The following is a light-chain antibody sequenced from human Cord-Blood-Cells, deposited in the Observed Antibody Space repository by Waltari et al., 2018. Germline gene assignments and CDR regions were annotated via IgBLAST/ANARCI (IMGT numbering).Light chain of an antibody. J-gene: IGKJ1*01. Sequence: EIVLTQSPGTLPLSPGERATLPCRASQSVSSSYLAWYQQKPGQAPRLLIYGASSRATGIPDRFSGSGSGTDFTLTISRLEPEDFAVYYCQQYGSSAWTFGQGTKVEIK. V-gene: IGKV3-20*01. CDR2: GAS. CDR1: QSVSSSY. CDR3: QQYGSSAWT.